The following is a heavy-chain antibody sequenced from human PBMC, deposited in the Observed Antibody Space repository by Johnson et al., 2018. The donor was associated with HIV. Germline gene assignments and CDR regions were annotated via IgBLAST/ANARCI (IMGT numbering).Heavy chain of an antibody. CDR1: GFTVSSNY. D-gene: IGHD6-13*01. CDR3: ARDPPGEAAAGFDI. J-gene: IGHJ3*02. CDR2: IYNGDTT. V-gene: IGHV3-66*01. Sequence: VQLVESGGGLVQPGGSLRLSCAASGFTVSSNYMSWVRQAPGKELEWVSVIYNGDTTYYADSVKGRFIISRDNSKNTLCLQMNSLRAEDTAVYYCARDPPGEAAAGFDIWGQGTMVTVSS.